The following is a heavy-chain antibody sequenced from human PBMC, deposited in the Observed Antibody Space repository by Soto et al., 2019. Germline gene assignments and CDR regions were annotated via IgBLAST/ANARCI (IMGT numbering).Heavy chain of an antibody. CDR1: GGSISSGSYY. Sequence: QLQLQESGPGLVKPSETLSLTCTVSGGSISSGSYYWGWIRQPPGKGLEGIGSIYYSGSSYYHPSLGSRVTIPVDTSNNQFSLRLSSVTAADTAVYYCAGHGPTYYYYLDVWGKGTAVTVSS. CDR2: IYYSGSS. V-gene: IGHV4-39*01. J-gene: IGHJ6*03. CDR3: AGHGPTYYYYLDV.